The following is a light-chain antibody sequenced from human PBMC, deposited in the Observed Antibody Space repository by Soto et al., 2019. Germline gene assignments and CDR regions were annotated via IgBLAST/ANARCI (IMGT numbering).Light chain of an antibody. CDR2: EVS. Sequence: QSALTQPASVSGSPGQSITISCTGTSSDVGGYNYVSWYQQHPGKAPKLMIYEVSNRPSGVSNRFSGYKSGNTASLTISGLQAEDEADYYCSSYTSSSNPNYVFGTGTKVTVL. CDR3: SSYTSSSNPNYV. CDR1: SSDVGGYNY. V-gene: IGLV2-14*01. J-gene: IGLJ1*01.